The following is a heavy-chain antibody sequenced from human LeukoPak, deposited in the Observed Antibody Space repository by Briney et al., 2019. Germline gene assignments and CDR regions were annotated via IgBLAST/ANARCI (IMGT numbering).Heavy chain of an antibody. CDR3: AKGWPNDAFDI. V-gene: IGHV3-23*01. D-gene: IGHD2-15*01. Sequence: GGSLRLSCAASGFTFSNYAMAWVRQSPGKGLEWVSFIAASGCSTDYADSVKGRFTISRDNSKNTLYLQMNSLRAEDTAVYYCAKGWPNDAFDIWGQGTMVTVSS. CDR2: IAASGCST. J-gene: IGHJ3*02. CDR1: GFTFSNYA.